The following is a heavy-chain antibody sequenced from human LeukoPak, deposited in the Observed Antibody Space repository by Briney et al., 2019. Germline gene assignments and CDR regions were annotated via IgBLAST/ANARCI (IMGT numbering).Heavy chain of an antibody. CDR1: GYTFTGYY. V-gene: IGHV1-2*02. J-gene: IGHJ4*02. Sequence: ASVKVSCKASGYTFTGYYMHWVRQAPGQGLEWMGWINPNSGGTNYAQKFQGRVTITADESTSTAYMELSSLRSEDTAVYYCASGYFGYFDYWGQGTLVTVSS. CDR3: ASGYFGYFDY. CDR2: INPNSGGT. D-gene: IGHD3-22*01.